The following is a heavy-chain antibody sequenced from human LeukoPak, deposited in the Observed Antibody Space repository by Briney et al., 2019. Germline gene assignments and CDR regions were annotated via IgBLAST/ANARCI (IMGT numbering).Heavy chain of an antibody. CDR1: GFSFSSYA. CDR3: ARGDGYNFFDY. V-gene: IGHV3-23*03. D-gene: IGHD5-24*01. Sequence: GGSLRLSCAASGFSFSSYAMTWVRQAPGKGLEWVSVFYVGGATYYADSVKGRFTISRDNSENTLYLQMKSLRAEDTAVYYCARGDGYNFFDYWGQGTLVTVSS. CDR2: FYVGGAT. J-gene: IGHJ4*02.